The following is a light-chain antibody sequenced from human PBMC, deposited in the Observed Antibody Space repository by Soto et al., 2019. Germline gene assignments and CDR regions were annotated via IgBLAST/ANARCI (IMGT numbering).Light chain of an antibody. V-gene: IGKV3-20*01. CDR3: QQYGSSPTWT. CDR1: QSVSSY. CDR2: GAS. J-gene: IGKJ1*01. Sequence: IVFSQSPATLSLSPGERATLSCRASQSVSSYLAWYQQKPGQAPRLLIYGASTRASGIPDRFSGSGSGTDFTLTISRLEPEDSAVYYCQQYGSSPTWTFGQGTKVDIK.